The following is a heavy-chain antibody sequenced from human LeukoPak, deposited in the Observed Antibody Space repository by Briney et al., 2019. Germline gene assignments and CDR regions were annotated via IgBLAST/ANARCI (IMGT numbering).Heavy chain of an antibody. J-gene: IGHJ4*02. CDR1: GYPFTSSE. Sequence: GASVKVSCKASGYPFTSSEIHWVRQAPGQGLEWMGWLNPNSGNTGYAQKFQGRVTFTRESSTSTAYMEVTRLRSEDTAVYYCARAVAGIEINWGQGTLVTVSS. D-gene: IGHD6-19*01. CDR2: LNPNSGNT. V-gene: IGHV1-8*03. CDR3: ARAVAGIEIN.